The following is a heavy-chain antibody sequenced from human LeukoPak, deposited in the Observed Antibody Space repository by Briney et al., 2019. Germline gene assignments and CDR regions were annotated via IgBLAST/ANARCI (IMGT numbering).Heavy chain of an antibody. V-gene: IGHV3-21*01. D-gene: IGHD4-4*01. CDR3: EVTTYFFDY. CDR2: ISSSSSYI. CDR1: RFTFSTYS. J-gene: IGHJ4*02. Sequence: GGSLRLSCAASRFTFSTYSMNWGRQAPGKGLEWVSSISSSSSYIYYADSVKGRFTISRDNAKNSLYLQMNSLRAEDTAVYYCEVTTYFFDYWGQGTLVTVSS.